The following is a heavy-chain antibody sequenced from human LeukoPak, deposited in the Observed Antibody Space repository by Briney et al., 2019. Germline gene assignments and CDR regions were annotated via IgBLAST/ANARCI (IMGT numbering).Heavy chain of an antibody. D-gene: IGHD3-10*01. CDR1: GFTFSSYW. CDR2: INSDGSST. CDR3: AKDPTYYYGLDY. J-gene: IGHJ4*02. Sequence: GGSLRLSCAASGFTFSSYWMHWVRQAPGKGLVWVSRINSDGSSTSYADSVKGRFTISRDNAKNTLYLQMNSLSAEDTAVYYCAKDPTYYYGLDYWGQGTLVTVSS. V-gene: IGHV3-74*01.